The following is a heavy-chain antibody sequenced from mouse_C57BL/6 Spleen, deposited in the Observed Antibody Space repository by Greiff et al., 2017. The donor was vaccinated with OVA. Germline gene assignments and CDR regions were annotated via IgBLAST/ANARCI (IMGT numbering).Heavy chain of an antibody. CDR2: ISSGSSTI. CDR3: EAEDYDAMDY. J-gene: IGHJ4*01. CDR1: GFTFSDYG. V-gene: IGHV5-17*01. Sequence: DVKLVESGGGLVKPGGSLKLSCAASGFTFSDYGMHWVRQAPEKGLEWVAYISSGSSTIYYADQVKGRFTISTDNAKNTLFLQMTSLWSEATAMYCCEAEDYDAMDYWGQGTSVTVSS. D-gene: IGHD2-4*01.